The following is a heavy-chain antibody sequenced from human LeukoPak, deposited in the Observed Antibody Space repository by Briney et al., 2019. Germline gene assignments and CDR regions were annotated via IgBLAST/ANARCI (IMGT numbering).Heavy chain of an antibody. CDR2: INPSGGST. Sequence: GASVKVSCKASGYTFTSYYMHWVRQAPGQGLEWMGIINPSGGSTSYAQKFQGRVTMTRDTSTGTVYMELSSLRSEDTAVYYCARLYGAGNWYFDLWGRGTLVTVSS. CDR1: GYTFTSYY. CDR3: ARLYGAGNWYFDL. V-gene: IGHV1-46*01. D-gene: IGHD4-17*01. J-gene: IGHJ2*01.